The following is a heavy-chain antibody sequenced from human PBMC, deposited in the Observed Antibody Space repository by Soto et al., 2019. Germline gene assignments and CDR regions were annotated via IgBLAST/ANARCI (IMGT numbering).Heavy chain of an antibody. CDR1: GFTFSSYS. D-gene: IGHD6-13*01. V-gene: IGHV3-48*01. Sequence: GGSLRLSCAASGFTFSSYSMNWVRQAPGKGLEWVSYISSSSSTIYYADSVKGRFTISRDNAKSSLYLQMNSLRAEDTAVYYCARVPEVAAAGWWFDPWGQGTLVTVSS. CDR3: ARVPEVAAAGWWFDP. CDR2: ISSSSSTI. J-gene: IGHJ5*02.